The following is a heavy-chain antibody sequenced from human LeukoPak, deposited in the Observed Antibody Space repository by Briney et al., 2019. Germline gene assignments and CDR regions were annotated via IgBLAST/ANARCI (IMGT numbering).Heavy chain of an antibody. CDR1: GGSISSHY. J-gene: IGHJ4*02. CDR3: ARGGQIAALYYFDY. Sequence: SETLSLTCSVSGGSISSHYWSWIRQPPGKGLEWIGYIYYSGSTNCNPSLKSRVTISVDTSKNQFSLKLSSVTAADTAVYYCARGGQIAALYYFDYWGQGTLVTVSS. V-gene: IGHV4-59*11. CDR2: IYYSGST. D-gene: IGHD6-6*01.